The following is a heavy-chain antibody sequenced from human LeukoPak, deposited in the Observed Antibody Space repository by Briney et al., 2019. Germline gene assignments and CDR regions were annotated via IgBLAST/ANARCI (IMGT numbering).Heavy chain of an antibody. CDR2: INSDGSST. J-gene: IGHJ4*02. Sequence: GSLRLSCAASGFTFSSYWMHWVRQAPGKGLVWVSRINSDGSSTSYADSVKGRFTISRDNSKNTLYLQMNSLRAEDTAVYYCAKSPRITMIVVVITIPHYFDYWGQGTLVTVSS. V-gene: IGHV3-74*01. CDR3: AKSPRITMIVVVITIPHYFDY. CDR1: GFTFSSYW. D-gene: IGHD3-22*01.